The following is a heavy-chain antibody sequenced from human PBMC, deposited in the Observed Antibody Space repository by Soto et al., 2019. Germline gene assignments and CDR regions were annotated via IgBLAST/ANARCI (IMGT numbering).Heavy chain of an antibody. Sequence: SETLSLTCTVSGGSISSSSYYWGWIRQPPGKGLEWIGSIYYRGSTYYNPSLKSRVTISVDTSKNQFSLKLSSVTAADTAVYYCARQLGRFTQGGTSDYWGQGTLVTVSS. CDR2: IYYRGST. CDR3: ARQLGRFTQGGTSDY. V-gene: IGHV4-39*01. D-gene: IGHD3-16*01. CDR1: GGSISSSSYY. J-gene: IGHJ4*02.